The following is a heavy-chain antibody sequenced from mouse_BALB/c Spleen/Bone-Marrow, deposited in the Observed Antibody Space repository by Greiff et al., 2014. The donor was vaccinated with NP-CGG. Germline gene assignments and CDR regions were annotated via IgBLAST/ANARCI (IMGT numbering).Heavy chain of an antibody. CDR3: ARGGRLTGYYLDY. CDR2: IYPGDGDT. Sequence: QVQLQQSGAELVRPGSSVKISCKASGYAFSSYWMNWVKQRPGQGLEWIGQIYPGDGDTNYNGNFKDKATLTTDKSSTTAYMQLSSLTSEDSAVYFCARGGRLTGYYLDYWGQGTTLTVSS. V-gene: IGHV1-80*01. CDR1: GYAFSSYW. D-gene: IGHD4-1*01. J-gene: IGHJ2*01.